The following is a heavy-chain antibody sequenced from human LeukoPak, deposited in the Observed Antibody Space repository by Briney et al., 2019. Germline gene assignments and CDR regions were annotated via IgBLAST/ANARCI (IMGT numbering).Heavy chain of an antibody. J-gene: IGHJ4*02. Sequence: GGSLRLSCAASGFTFSSYSMNWVRQAPGKGLEWVSSISSSSSYIYYADSVKGRFTISRDNAKNSLYLQMNSLRAEDTAVYYCAKDVDYDPYYFDYWGQGTLVTVSS. CDR2: ISSSSSYI. D-gene: IGHD3-22*01. CDR1: GFTFSSYS. CDR3: AKDVDYDPYYFDY. V-gene: IGHV3-21*04.